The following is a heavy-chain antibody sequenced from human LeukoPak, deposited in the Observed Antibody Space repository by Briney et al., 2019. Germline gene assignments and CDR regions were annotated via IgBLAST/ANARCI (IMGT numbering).Heavy chain of an antibody. Sequence: SETLSLTCTVSGGSINSYYWSWIRQPPGKGLEWLGYIYYSGSTNYNPSLKSRVTISVDTSNNKFSLKLTSLTAGDTAVYYCVRHLSAGRPAFDIWGQGTMVTVSS. J-gene: IGHJ3*02. CDR1: GGSINSYY. CDR3: VRHLSAGRPAFDI. CDR2: IYYSGST. V-gene: IGHV4-59*08. D-gene: IGHD2-15*01.